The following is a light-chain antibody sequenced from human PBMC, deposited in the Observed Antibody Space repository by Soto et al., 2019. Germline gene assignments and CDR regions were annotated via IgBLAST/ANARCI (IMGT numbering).Light chain of an antibody. Sequence: DIKMTQSPSTLSASVGDTVTITCRASQSISTSLAWYQLKPGQAPKVVIYRASSLQSEVPSRFSGSGSATEFALTISNLQPVDFATYYCQQYNDYPWTFGQGTQVEIK. CDR2: RAS. CDR1: QSISTS. CDR3: QQYNDYPWT. J-gene: IGKJ1*01. V-gene: IGKV1-5*03.